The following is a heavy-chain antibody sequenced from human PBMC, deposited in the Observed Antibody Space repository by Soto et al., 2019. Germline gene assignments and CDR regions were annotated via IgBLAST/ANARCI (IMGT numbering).Heavy chain of an antibody. J-gene: IGHJ6*03. Sequence: PGGSLRLSCAASGFTFSAYSMNWVRQAPGKGLEWVSYISSSGSTIYYADSVKGRFTISRDNAKNSLYLQMNSLRAEDTAVYYCARSPEVSSAIVNYYYYYYMDVWGKGTTVTVSS. V-gene: IGHV3-48*01. CDR3: ARSPEVSSAIVNYYYYYYMDV. CDR1: GFTFSAYS. D-gene: IGHD2-2*01. CDR2: ISSSGSTI.